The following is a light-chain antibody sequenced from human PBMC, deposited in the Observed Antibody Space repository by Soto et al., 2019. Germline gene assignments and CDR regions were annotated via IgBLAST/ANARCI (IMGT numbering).Light chain of an antibody. CDR2: GAS. CDR3: HQYGSSPPYS. CDR1: ENVARGN. Sequence: EMVLTQSPDTLSLSPGDRATLSCRATENVARGNLAWYQQKPGQPPRLLISGASTRAAGIPDRFSGSGSGSEFTLTISRLEPEDFAVYYCHQYGSSPPYSFGQGTKVDIK. J-gene: IGKJ2*03. V-gene: IGKV3-20*01.